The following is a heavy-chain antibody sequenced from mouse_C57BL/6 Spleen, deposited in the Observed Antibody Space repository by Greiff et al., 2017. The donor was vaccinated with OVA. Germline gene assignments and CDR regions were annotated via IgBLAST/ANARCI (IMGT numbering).Heavy chain of an antibody. CDR1: GYTFTSYT. CDR3: ARDSSGSFAY. V-gene: IGHV1-4*01. D-gene: IGHD3-2*02. J-gene: IGHJ3*01. CDR2: INPSSGYT. Sequence: VHLVESGAELARPGASVKMSCKASGYTFTSYTMHWVKQRPGQGLEWIGYINPSSGYTKYNQKFKDKATLTADKSSSTAYMQLSSLTSEDSAVYYCARDSSGSFAYWGQGTLVTVSA.